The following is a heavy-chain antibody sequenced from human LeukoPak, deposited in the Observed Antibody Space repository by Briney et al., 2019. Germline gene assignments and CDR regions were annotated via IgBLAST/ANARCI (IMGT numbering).Heavy chain of an antibody. J-gene: IGHJ4*02. CDR2: ISGCGGST. D-gene: IGHD6-13*01. CDR3: AKDPRYSSSWFYYFDY. V-gene: IGHV3-23*01. Sequence: PGGSLRLSCAASGFTFSSYAMSWVRQAPGKGLEWVSAISGCGGSTYYADSVKGRFTISRDNSKNTLYLQMNSLRAEDTAVYYCAKDPRYSSSWFYYFDYWGQGTLVTVSA. CDR1: GFTFSSYA.